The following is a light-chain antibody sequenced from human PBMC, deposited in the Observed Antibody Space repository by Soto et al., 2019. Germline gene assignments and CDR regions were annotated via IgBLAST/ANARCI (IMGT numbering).Light chain of an antibody. V-gene: IGKV1-39*01. CDR3: QQSYSIPLT. Sequence: DIQMTQSPSSLSASVGDRVTITCRASQSISTYLNWYQQKPGKAPKLLIYAASSLQSGVPSRFSGSGSGTDFTLTISSPQPEDFATYYCQQSYSIPLTFGQGTKLEIK. CDR1: QSISTY. J-gene: IGKJ2*01. CDR2: AAS.